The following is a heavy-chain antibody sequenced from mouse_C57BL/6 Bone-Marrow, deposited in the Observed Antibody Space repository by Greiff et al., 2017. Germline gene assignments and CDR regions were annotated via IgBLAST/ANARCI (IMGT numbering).Heavy chain of an antibody. D-gene: IGHD1-1*01. J-gene: IGHJ3*01. CDR1: GYAFTNYL. V-gene: IGHV1-54*01. Sequence: QVQLQQSGAELVRPGTSVKVSCKASGYAFTNYLIEWVKQRPGQGLEWIGVINPGSGGTNYNEKFKGKATLTADKSSSTAYMQLSSLTSEDSAVYFCARGIYYYGSSFLYCGQGNLVTVSA. CDR3: ARGIYYYGSSFLY. CDR2: INPGSGGT.